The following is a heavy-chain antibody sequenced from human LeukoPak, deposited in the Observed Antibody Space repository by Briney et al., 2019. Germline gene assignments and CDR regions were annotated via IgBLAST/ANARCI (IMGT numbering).Heavy chain of an antibody. V-gene: IGHV4-39*07. J-gene: IGHJ6*02. CDR2: IYYSGST. CDR1: GGSISSSSYY. D-gene: IGHD6-13*01. CDR3: ARDWYSSSWGYYYGMDV. Sequence: SETLSLTCTVSGGSISSSSYYWGWIRQPPGKGLEWIGSIYYSGSTYYNPSLKSRVTISVDTSKNQFSLKLSSVTAADTAVYYCARDWYSSSWGYYYGMDVWGQGTTVTVSS.